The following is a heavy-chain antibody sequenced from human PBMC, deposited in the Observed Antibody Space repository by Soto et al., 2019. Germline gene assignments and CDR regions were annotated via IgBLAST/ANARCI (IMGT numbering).Heavy chain of an antibody. D-gene: IGHD6-19*01. V-gene: IGHV3-30*18. J-gene: IGHJ4*02. CDR3: AKDMAVAEYYFDY. CDR1: GFNFRSYG. Sequence: GGSLRLPYAASGFNFRSYGIHWVRQAPGKGLEWVAFISYDGSNKHYADSVKGRFTISRDNSKNTLYLQMNSLRAEDTAVYYCAKDMAVAEYYFDYRGQGILVTVSS. CDR2: ISYDGSNK.